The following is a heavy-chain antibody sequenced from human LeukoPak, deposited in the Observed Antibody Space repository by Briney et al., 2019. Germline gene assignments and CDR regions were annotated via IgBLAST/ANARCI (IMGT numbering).Heavy chain of an antibody. V-gene: IGHV1-3*01. CDR2: INAGNGNT. Sequence: ASVKVSCKASGYTFTSYAMHWVRQAPGQGLEWMGWINAGNGNTKYSQKFQGRVTITRDTSASTAYMELSSLRSEDTAVYYCAFADSSGYYFVLDYWGQGTLVTVSS. CDR3: AFADSSGYYFVLDY. CDR1: GYTFTSYA. D-gene: IGHD3-22*01. J-gene: IGHJ4*02.